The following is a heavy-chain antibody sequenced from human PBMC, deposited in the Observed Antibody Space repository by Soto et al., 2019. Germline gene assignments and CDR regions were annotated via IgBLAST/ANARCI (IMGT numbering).Heavy chain of an antibody. D-gene: IGHD2-2*01. CDR2: INAGNGNT. Sequence: ASVKVSCKASGYTFTSYAMHWVRQAPGQRLEWMGWINAGNGNTKYSQKFQGRVTITRDTSASTAYMELSSLRSEDTAVYYCARDAVVVPAAISGLYNWFAPWGQGTLVTVSS. J-gene: IGHJ5*02. CDR3: ARDAVVVPAAISGLYNWFAP. V-gene: IGHV1-3*01. CDR1: GYTFTSYA.